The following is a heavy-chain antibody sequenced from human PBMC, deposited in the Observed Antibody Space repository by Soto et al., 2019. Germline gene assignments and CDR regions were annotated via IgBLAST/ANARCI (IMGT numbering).Heavy chain of an antibody. V-gene: IGHV3-33*01. CDR2: IWYDGSNK. CDR3: ARDSRVGSWPLHAFDL. D-gene: IGHD6-13*01. Sequence: GGSLRLSCAASGFTFSSYGMHWVRQAPGKGLEWVAVIWYDGSNKYYADSVKGRFTISRDNSQNTLYLQMNSLRAEDTAVYYCARDSRVGSWPLHAFDLWRQGTMVNVSS. J-gene: IGHJ3*01. CDR1: GFTFSSYG.